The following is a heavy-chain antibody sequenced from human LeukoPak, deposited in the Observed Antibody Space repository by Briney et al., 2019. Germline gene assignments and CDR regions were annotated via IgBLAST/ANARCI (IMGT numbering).Heavy chain of an antibody. V-gene: IGHV1-18*04. CDR1: GYNFTTYF. Sequence: ASVKVSCKTSGYNFTTYFITWVRQAPGQGLEWMGWISPYNGHTKYTHSLQGRVTMTTDTSTSTAILELRSLMSDDTAVYYCAREGQSRKFDSWGQGTLVTVSS. CDR2: ISPYNGHT. CDR3: AREGQSRKFDS. D-gene: IGHD4-11*01. J-gene: IGHJ5*01.